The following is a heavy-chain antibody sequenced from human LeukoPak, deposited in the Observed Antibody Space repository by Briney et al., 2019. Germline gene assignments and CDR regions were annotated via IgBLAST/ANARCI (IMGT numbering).Heavy chain of an antibody. J-gene: IGHJ4*02. D-gene: IGHD2-15*01. CDR2: IYSGGST. Sequence: ETLSLTCTVSGGSISSYYWSWVRQAPGKGLEWVSVIYSGGSTYYADSVKGRFTISRDNSKNTLYLQMNSLRAEDTAVYYCARDGRYCSGGSCPKHYFDYWGQGTLVTVSS. V-gene: IGHV3-53*01. CDR1: GGSISSYY. CDR3: ARDGRYCSGGSCPKHYFDY.